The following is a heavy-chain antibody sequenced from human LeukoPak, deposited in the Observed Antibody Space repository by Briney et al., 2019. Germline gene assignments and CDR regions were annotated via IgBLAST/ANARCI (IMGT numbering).Heavy chain of an antibody. CDR2: INHSGST. Sequence: PSETLSLTCAVYGGSFSGYYWSWIRQPPGKGLEWIGEINHSGSTNYNPSLKSRVTISVDTSKNQFSLKLSSVTAADTAVYYCARRSARYFDWLPTRGGWFDPWGQGTLVTVSS. D-gene: IGHD3-9*01. J-gene: IGHJ5*02. V-gene: IGHV4-34*01. CDR1: GGSFSGYY. CDR3: ARRSARYFDWLPTRGGWFDP.